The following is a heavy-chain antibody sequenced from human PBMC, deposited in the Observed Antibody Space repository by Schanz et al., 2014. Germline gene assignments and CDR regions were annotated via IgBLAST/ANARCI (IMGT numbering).Heavy chain of an antibody. V-gene: IGHV3-48*03. Sequence: EMDLVESGGGLAQPGGSLRLSCKASGFAFKTYNFNWVRQAPGKGLEWVSYISSSGSTVYYADSVKGRFTISRDNAENSVYLQINSLRAEDTAVYYCVPMSIAAHWGQGTLVTVSS. D-gene: IGHD6-6*01. CDR3: VPMSIAAH. CDR2: ISSSGSTV. J-gene: IGHJ4*02. CDR1: GFAFKTYN.